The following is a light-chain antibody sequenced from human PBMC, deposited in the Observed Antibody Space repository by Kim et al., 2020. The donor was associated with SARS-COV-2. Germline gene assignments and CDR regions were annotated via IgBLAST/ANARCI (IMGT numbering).Light chain of an antibody. V-gene: IGLV2-11*01. J-gene: IGLJ2*01. CDR2: DVS. CDR3: CSYAGSYTV. Sequence: QSALTQPRSVSGSPGQSVTISCTGTSNDVGGYNYVSWYQQHPGKAPKLMIYDVSNRPSGVPDRFSGSKSGNTASPTISGLQPEDEADYYCCSYAGSYTVFGGGTQLTVL. CDR1: SNDVGGYNY.